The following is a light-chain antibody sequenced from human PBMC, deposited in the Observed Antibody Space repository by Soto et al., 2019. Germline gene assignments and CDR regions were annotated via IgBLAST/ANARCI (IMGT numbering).Light chain of an antibody. CDR3: SSYAGSSTLYV. CDR1: SSDVGGYDY. J-gene: IGLJ1*01. CDR2: EVT. V-gene: IGLV2-8*01. Sequence: QSALTLPPSASGSPGQSVTISCTGTSSDVGGYDYVSWYQQHPGKAPKLVIYEVTKRPSGVPDRFSGSKSGNTASLTVSGLQDEDEADYYCSSYAGSSTLYVFGTGTTVTVL.